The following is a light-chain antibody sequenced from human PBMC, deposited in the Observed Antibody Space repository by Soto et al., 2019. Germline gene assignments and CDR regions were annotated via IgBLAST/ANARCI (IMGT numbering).Light chain of an antibody. Sequence: QAVLTQPPSTSGTPGQRVTISCSGSRSNIGRSTGNWYQQLPGTAPKVLVYSTNQRPSAVTDRFSGSKSGTSSSLAISGLPSEDDDDYCCAAWDDTLSVWVFGGGTKLTVL. CDR2: STN. J-gene: IGLJ3*02. CDR1: RSNIGRST. CDR3: AAWDDTLSVWV. V-gene: IGLV1-44*01.